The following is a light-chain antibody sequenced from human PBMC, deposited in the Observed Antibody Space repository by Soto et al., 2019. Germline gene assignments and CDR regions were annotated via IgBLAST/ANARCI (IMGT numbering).Light chain of an antibody. Sequence: EIVMTQSPHTLSVSPGEIATLSCRDSQSITEKVVWYQQKSGQAPRLLIYGAFTRAAGVPARFSGSGSGTEFTLTISSLQPEDFATYYCQQSYSTITFGQGTRLEIK. CDR3: QQSYSTIT. V-gene: IGKV3-15*01. CDR2: GAF. CDR1: QSITEK. J-gene: IGKJ5*01.